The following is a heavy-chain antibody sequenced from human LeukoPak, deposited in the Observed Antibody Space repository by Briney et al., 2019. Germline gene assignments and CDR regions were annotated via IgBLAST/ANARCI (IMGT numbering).Heavy chain of an antibody. CDR2: INHSGST. V-gene: IGHV4-34*01. CDR3: ARGPHDYYDSSGYFDY. J-gene: IGHJ4*02. Sequence: SETLSLTCAVYGGSFSGYYWSWIRQPPGKGLEWIGEINHSGSTNYNPSLKSRVTISVDTSKNQFSLKLSSVAAADTAVYYCARGPHDYYDSSGYFDYWGQGTLVTVSS. D-gene: IGHD3-22*01. CDR1: GGSFSGYY.